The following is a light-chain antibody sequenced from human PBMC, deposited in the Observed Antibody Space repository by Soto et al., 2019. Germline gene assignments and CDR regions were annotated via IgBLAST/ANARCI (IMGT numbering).Light chain of an antibody. J-gene: IGKJ5*01. V-gene: IGKV1-39*01. Sequence: DIQMTQSPSSLSASVGDRVTITCRASQSISSYLNWYQQKPGKAPKLLIYAASSLQSEVPSRFSGSGSGTDFSLTISSLQPEDFATYYCQQSYSTLITFGQGTRLESK. CDR2: AAS. CDR3: QQSYSTLIT. CDR1: QSISSY.